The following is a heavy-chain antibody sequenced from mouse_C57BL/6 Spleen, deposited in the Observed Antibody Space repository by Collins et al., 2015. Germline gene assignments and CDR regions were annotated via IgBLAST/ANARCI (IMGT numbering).Heavy chain of an antibody. CDR3: ASSYYYGSSGVYFDY. D-gene: IGHD1-1*01. CDR2: IDPSDSYT. Sequence: QVQLQQPGAELVMPGASVKLSCKASGYTFTSYWMHWVKQRPGQGLEWIGEIDPSDSYTNYNQKFKGKSTLTVDKSSSTAYMQLSSLTSEDSAVYYCASSYYYGSSGVYFDYWGQGTTLTVSS. V-gene: IGHV1-69*01. CDR1: GYTFTSYW. J-gene: IGHJ2*01.